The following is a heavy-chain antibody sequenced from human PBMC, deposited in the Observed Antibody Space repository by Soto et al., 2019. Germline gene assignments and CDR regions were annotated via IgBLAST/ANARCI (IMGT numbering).Heavy chain of an antibody. CDR2: ISYDGSNK. J-gene: IGHJ4*02. Sequence: QVQLVESGGGVVQPGRSLRLSCAASGFTFSSYAMHWVRQAPGKGLEWVAVISYDGSNKYYADSVKGRFTISRDNSKNTLYLQMNSLRAEDTAVYYCARVKCSGGSCKRKTYFDYWGQGTLVTVSS. CDR1: GFTFSSYA. CDR3: ARVKCSGGSCKRKTYFDY. V-gene: IGHV3-30-3*01. D-gene: IGHD2-15*01.